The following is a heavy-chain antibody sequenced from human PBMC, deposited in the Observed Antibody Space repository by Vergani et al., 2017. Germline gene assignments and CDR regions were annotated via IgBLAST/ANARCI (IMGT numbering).Heavy chain of an antibody. CDR1: GGSISSYY. CDR2: IYYSGST. V-gene: IGHV4-59*01. Sequence: QVQLQESGPGLVKPSETLSLTCTVSGGSISSYYWSWIRQPPGKGLEWIGYIYYSGSTNYNPSLKSRVTISVDTSKNQFSLKLSSVTAADTAVYYCASGATMGSDYWGQGTLVTVSS. D-gene: IGHD3-3*01. J-gene: IGHJ4*02. CDR3: ASGATMGSDY.